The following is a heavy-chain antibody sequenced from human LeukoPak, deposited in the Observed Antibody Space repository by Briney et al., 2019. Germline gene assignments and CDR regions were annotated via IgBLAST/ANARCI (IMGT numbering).Heavy chain of an antibody. CDR3: ARDPKMTTVTTTLGY. Sequence: PGGSLRLSCAASGFTFRSYSMNWVRQAPGKGLEWVSSISSSSSYIYYADSVKGRFTISRDNAKNSLYLQMNSLRAEDTAVYYCARDPKMTTVTTTLGYWGQGTLVTVSS. J-gene: IGHJ4*02. CDR2: ISSSSSYI. D-gene: IGHD4-17*01. CDR1: GFTFRSYS. V-gene: IGHV3-21*01.